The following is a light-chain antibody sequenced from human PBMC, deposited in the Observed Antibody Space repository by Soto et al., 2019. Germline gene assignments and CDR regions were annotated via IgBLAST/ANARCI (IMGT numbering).Light chain of an antibody. CDR2: DAS. Sequence: EIVLTQSPATLSLSPGERATLSCRASQSVSSYLAWYQQKPGQAPRLLIYDASNRATGIPARFSGSGSGTDFTLTISSLDPEDFAVYYCQQRIHWPPFTFGPGTKVDIK. V-gene: IGKV3-11*01. J-gene: IGKJ3*01. CDR3: QQRIHWPPFT. CDR1: QSVSSY.